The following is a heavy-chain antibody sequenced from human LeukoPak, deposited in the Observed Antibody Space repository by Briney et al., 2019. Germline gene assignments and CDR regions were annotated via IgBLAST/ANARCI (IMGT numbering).Heavy chain of an antibody. CDR1: GFIFNTFW. J-gene: IGHJ3*01. CDR2: INPDGSDM. V-gene: IGHV3-7*03. D-gene: IGHD3-10*01. Sequence: GGSLRLSCAASGFIFNTFWMNWDRLTPGKGLEWVAKINPDGSDMYYVDSVKGRFFVSRDNARNLVYLQMNSLRVDDTAVYYCARDFPGIGRGTFDFWGQGTIIIVSS. CDR3: ARDFPGIGRGTFDF.